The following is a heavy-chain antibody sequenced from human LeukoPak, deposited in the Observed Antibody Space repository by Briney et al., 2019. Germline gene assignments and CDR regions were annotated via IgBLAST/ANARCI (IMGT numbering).Heavy chain of an antibody. V-gene: IGHV3-66*01. CDR3: TRGCGAYVTAADY. D-gene: IGHD2-21*01. Sequence: PGGSLRLSCAASGFTVSSHYIGWVRQAPGKGLEWVSVIYTDGSTYYADSVKGRFTISRDNSKNTLDLQMNSLRVEDTAVYYCTRGCGAYVTAADYWGQGTLVTVSS. CDR2: IYTDGST. CDR1: GFTVSSHY. J-gene: IGHJ4*02.